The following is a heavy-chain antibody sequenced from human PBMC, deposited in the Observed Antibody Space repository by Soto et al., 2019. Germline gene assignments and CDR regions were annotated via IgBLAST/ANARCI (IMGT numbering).Heavy chain of an antibody. CDR2: ISFDGNIK. CDR3: ARAPRRYCTSLSCLGLYGLDV. CDR1: GFTFSDYA. Sequence: GGSLRLSCAASGFTFSDYAMHWVRHVPGQGLEWVAVISFDGNIKYDADSVKGRFTISRDNSKNTLFLQMGSLKGEDTAVYSCARAPRRYCTSLSCLGLYGLDVWGQVTAVTVSS. V-gene: IGHV3-30-3*01. J-gene: IGHJ6*02. D-gene: IGHD2-8*01.